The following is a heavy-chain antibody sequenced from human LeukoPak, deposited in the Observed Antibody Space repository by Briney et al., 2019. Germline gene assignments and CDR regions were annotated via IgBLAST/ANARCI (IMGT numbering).Heavy chain of an antibody. CDR1: GFPFRSYE. D-gene: IGHD5-24*01. V-gene: IGHV3-23*01. Sequence: GGSLRLSCAASGFPFRSYEMNWVRQAPGKGLEWVSYIGRSDNSTYYADSVKGRFTISRDNSKNTLYLQMNSLRAEDTAVYHCAKGRSDGSYSGMDVWGQGTTVTVSS. CDR2: IGRSDNST. CDR3: AKGRSDGSYSGMDV. J-gene: IGHJ6*02.